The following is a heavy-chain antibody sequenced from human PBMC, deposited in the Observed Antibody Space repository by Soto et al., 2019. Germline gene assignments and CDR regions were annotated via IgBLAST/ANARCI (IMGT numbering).Heavy chain of an antibody. D-gene: IGHD1-1*01. Sequence: EVQLVESGGGLVKPGGSLRLSCAASGFTFSNAWMNWVRRPPGKGLEGAGRIKGKTDGGTTDYAAPVKGRFTISRDDSKNTLYLQMNSLKTEDTAVYYCTKTQREGLQTLYYYYGMDVWGQGTTVTVSS. CDR3: TKTQREGLQTLYYYYGMDV. CDR2: IKGKTDGGTT. J-gene: IGHJ6*02. CDR1: GFTFSNAW. V-gene: IGHV3-15*07.